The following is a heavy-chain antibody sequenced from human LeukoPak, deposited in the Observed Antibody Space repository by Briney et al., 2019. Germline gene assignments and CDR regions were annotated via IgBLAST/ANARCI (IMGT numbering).Heavy chain of an antibody. J-gene: IGHJ6*03. Sequence: GASVKVSCKASGGTFSSYAISWVRQAPGQGLEWMGGNIPIFGTANYAQKFQGRVTITTDESTSTAYMELSSLRSEDTAVYYCARAPADPSYYYYMDVWGKGTTVTVSS. CDR2: NIPIFGTA. D-gene: IGHD6-19*01. CDR3: ARAPADPSYYYYMDV. CDR1: GGTFSSYA. V-gene: IGHV1-69*05.